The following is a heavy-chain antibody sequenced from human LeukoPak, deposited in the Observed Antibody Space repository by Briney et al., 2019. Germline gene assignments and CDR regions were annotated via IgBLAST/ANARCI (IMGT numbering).Heavy chain of an antibody. Sequence: ASVKVSCKASGYTFTSYYMHWVRQAPGQGLEWMGIINPGGRSTTYAQKFQGRVTLTRDTSTSTVYMELSSLRSEDTAVYYCARDGGGVSAPGGYWGQGTLSPSPQ. V-gene: IGHV1-46*01. CDR3: ARDGGGVSAPGGY. D-gene: IGHD3-16*01. CDR2: INPGGRST. J-gene: IGHJ4*02. CDR1: GYTFTSYY.